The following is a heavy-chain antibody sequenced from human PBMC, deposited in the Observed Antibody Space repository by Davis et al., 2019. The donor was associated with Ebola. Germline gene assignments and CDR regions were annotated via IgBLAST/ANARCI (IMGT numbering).Heavy chain of an antibody. CDR3: ARDRGDSMVQGVNYYGMDV. V-gene: IGHV1-18*01. J-gene: IGHJ6*02. D-gene: IGHD3-10*01. CDR2: ISGYNGNT. CDR1: GHTFTSYG. Sequence: AASVKVSCKASGHTFTSYGLSWVRQAPGQGLEWMGWISGYNGNTNYAQNLQGRVTMTTDTSTSTAYMELRSLRSDDTAVYYCARDRGDSMVQGVNYYGMDVWGQGTTVTVSS.